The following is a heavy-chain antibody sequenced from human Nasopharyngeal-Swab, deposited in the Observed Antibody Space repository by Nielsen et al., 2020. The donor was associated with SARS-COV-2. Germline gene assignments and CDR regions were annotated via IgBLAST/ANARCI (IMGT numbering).Heavy chain of an antibody. CDR1: GYTFTGYY. Sequence: ASVKVSCKASGYTFTGYYMDWVRQAPGQGPEWMGRINPNTGVTTYAQKFQGRVIMTRDTSIGTAYMELSRLRSDHTAVYYCARGYGYCTNGVCSAVGRCDYWGQGTLVTVSS. CDR3: ARGYGYCTNGVCSAVGRCDY. D-gene: IGHD2-8*01. CDR2: INPNTGVT. J-gene: IGHJ4*02. V-gene: IGHV1-2*06.